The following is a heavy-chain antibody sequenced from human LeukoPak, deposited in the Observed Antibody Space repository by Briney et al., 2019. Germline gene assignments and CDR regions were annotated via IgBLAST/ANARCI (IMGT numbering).Heavy chain of an antibody. CDR1: GFTFFTYT. V-gene: IGHV3-23*01. CDR3: ASLVPAAISSYYYGMDV. Sequence: GGSLRLSCAASGFTFFTYTMSWVRQTPGRRLEWVSAVSGSGDNTYYEDSMKGRFTVSRDNSKNTLYLQMNSLRAEDTAVYYCASLVPAAISSYYYGMDVWGQGTTVTVSS. J-gene: IGHJ6*02. D-gene: IGHD2-2*01. CDR2: VSGSGDNT.